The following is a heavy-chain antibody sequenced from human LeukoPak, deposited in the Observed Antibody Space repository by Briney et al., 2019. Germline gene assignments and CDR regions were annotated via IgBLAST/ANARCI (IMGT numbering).Heavy chain of an antibody. CDR2: IYYSGST. V-gene: IGHV4-31*03. CDR3: AGRRYCGGDCLFDY. Sequence: TLSLTCTVSGGSISSGGYYWSWIRQHPGKGLEWIGYIYYSGSTYYNPSLKSRVTISVDTSKNQFSLKLSSVTAADTAVCYCAGRRYCGGDCLFDYWGQGTLVTVSS. J-gene: IGHJ4*02. D-gene: IGHD2-21*02. CDR1: GGSISSGGYY.